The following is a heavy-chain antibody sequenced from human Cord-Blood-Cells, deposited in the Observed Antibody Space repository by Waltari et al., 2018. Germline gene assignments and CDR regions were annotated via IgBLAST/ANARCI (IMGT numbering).Heavy chain of an antibody. CDR1: GGSFSGYY. CDR2: INHSGST. Sequence: QVQLQQWGAGLLKPSETLSLTCAVYGGSFSGYYWSWIRQPPGKGLEWIGEINHSGSTNYNPSLKRRVTISVDTSKNQFSLKLSSVTAADTAVYYCARPKTGRYFDLWGRGTLVTVSS. CDR3: ARPKTGRYFDL. V-gene: IGHV4-34*01. D-gene: IGHD1-1*01. J-gene: IGHJ2*01.